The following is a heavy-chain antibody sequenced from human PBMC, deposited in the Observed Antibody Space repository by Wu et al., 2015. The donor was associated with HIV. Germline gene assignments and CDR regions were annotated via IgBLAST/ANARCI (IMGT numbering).Heavy chain of an antibody. V-gene: IGHV1-69*13. CDR1: GGTFSSYA. Sequence: QVQLVQSGAEVKKPGSAVKVSCKASGGTFSSYAIIWVRQAPGQGLEWMGRIIPIFDTANYAQKFQGRVTITADESTSTAYMELSSLRSEDTAVYYCASDKPPGIAVAGTNYYGMDVWGQGTTVTVSS. CDR2: IIPIFDTA. J-gene: IGHJ6*02. D-gene: IGHD6-19*01. CDR3: ASDKPPGIAVAGTNYYGMDV.